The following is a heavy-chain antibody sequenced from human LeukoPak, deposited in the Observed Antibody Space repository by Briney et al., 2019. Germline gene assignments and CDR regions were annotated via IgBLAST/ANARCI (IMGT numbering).Heavy chain of an antibody. CDR2: INHSGST. Sequence: SETLSLTCAVYGGSFSGYYWSWIRQPPGKGLEWIGEINHSGSTNYNPSLKSRVTISVDTSKNQFSLKLSSVTAADTAVYYCARADYGDYVHYWGQGTLVTVSS. CDR1: GGSFSGYY. J-gene: IGHJ4*02. V-gene: IGHV4-34*01. CDR3: ARADYGDYVHY. D-gene: IGHD4-17*01.